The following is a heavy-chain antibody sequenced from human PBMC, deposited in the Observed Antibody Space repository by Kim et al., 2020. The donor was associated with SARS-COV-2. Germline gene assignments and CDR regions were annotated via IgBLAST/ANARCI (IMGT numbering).Heavy chain of an antibody. J-gene: IGHJ4*02. CDR1: GYSISSGYY. Sequence: SETLSLTCTVSGYSISSGYYWGWIRQPPGKGLEWIGSIYHSGSTYYNPSLKSRVTISVDTSKNQFSLKLSSVTAADTAVYYCARDPGDSSGYNWGQGTLVTVSS. CDR3: ARDPGDSSGYN. V-gene: IGHV4-38-2*02. CDR2: IYHSGST. D-gene: IGHD3-22*01.